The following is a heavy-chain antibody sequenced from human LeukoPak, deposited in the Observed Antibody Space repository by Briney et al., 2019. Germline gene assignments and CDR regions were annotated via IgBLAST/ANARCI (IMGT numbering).Heavy chain of an antibody. V-gene: IGHV3-30*02. CDR1: GFTFSSYG. CDR3: AKDSKVRIAAAGTGY. J-gene: IGHJ4*02. Sequence: GGSLRLSCAASGFTFSSYGMHWVRQAPGKGLEWVAFIRYGGSNKYYADSVKGRFTISRDNSRNTLYLQMNSLRAEDTAVYYCAKDSKVRIAAAGTGYWGQGTLVTVSS. CDR2: IRYGGSNK. D-gene: IGHD6-13*01.